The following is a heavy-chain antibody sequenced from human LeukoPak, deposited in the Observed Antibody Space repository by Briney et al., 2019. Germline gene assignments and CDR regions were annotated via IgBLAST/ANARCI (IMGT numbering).Heavy chain of an antibody. Sequence: PGGSLRLSCAASRFTSSSYWMHWVRQAPGKGLVWVSRINSDGSSTSYADSVKGRFTISRDNAKNTLYLQMNSLRAEDTAVYYCARDPLSGSSGHYWGQGTLVTVSS. CDR1: RFTSSSYW. CDR3: ARDPLSGSSGHY. D-gene: IGHD6-6*01. J-gene: IGHJ4*02. V-gene: IGHV3-74*01. CDR2: INSDGSST.